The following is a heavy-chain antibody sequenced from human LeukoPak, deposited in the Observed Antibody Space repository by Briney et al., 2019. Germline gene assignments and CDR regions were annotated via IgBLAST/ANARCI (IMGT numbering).Heavy chain of an antibody. Sequence: GASVKVSCKASGYTFTAYYIHLVRQAPGQGLECVGWINPNSGGTNYSQKFQGRVTMTRDTAITTAYMELSRLTSDDTAVYYCARGGFTMIVVAAFDPWGQGTLVTVSS. J-gene: IGHJ5*02. CDR2: INPNSGGT. D-gene: IGHD3-22*01. V-gene: IGHV1-2*02. CDR1: GYTFTAYY. CDR3: ARGGFTMIVVAAFDP.